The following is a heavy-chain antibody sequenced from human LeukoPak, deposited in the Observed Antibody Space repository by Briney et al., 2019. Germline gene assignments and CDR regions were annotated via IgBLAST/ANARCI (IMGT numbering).Heavy chain of an antibody. D-gene: IGHD3-3*01. CDR1: GYTFTSYG. CDR2: ISAYNGNT. V-gene: IGHV1-18*01. J-gene: IGHJ5*02. Sequence: ASVKVSCKASGYTFTSYGISWVRQAPGQGLEWMGWISAYNGNTNYAQKLQGRVTMTTDTSTSTAYMELRSLRSDDTAVYYCARSITIFGVAQSFGPWGQGTLITVSS. CDR3: ARSITIFGVAQSFGP.